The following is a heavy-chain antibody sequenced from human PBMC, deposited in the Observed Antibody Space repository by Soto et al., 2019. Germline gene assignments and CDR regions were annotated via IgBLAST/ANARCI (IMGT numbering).Heavy chain of an antibody. CDR2: ISYDGSIK. CDR3: TTRDFRLLFDY. V-gene: IGHV3-30*04. CDR1: GFTFSSCA. J-gene: IGHJ4*02. D-gene: IGHD3-3*01. Sequence: GGSLRLSCAASGFTFSSCAMHWVRQAPGKGLEWVALISYDGSIKYYADSVKGRFTISRDNAKNTLYLQMNSLSAEDTAVYYCTTRDFRLLFDYWGQGTLVTVSS.